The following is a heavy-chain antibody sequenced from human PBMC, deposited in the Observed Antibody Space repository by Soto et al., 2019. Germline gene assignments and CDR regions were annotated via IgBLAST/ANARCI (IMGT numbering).Heavy chain of an antibody. Sequence: QVQLVQSGAAGKKPGASVKVSCKASGYTFTSYYMHWVRQVPRQGLQSMGIINPSGGSTSYAQKFQRMVIITRVTPTSTVYVELSSLRSEDTAVYSCSRGQPLSYDYYGRNVWGQGNTDTVAS. CDR1: GYTFTSYY. CDR2: INPSGGST. CDR3: SRGQPLSYDYYGRNV. J-gene: IGHJ6*02. V-gene: IGHV1-46*01.